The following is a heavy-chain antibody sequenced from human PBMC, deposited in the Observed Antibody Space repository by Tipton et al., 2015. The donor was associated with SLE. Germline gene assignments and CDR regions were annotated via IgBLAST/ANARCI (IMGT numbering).Heavy chain of an antibody. Sequence: LRLSCTVSGDSISGHYWSWIRQPPGKGLEWIGYIYYTGSSNHNPSLKGRVTMSVDTSKNQFSLSVNSVTAADTAVYYCARSMLTTKRVFDYWGQGTLVTVSS. J-gene: IGHJ4*02. CDR3: ARSMLTTKRVFDY. V-gene: IGHV4-59*11. CDR2: IYYTGSS. CDR1: GDSISGHY. D-gene: IGHD3-16*01.